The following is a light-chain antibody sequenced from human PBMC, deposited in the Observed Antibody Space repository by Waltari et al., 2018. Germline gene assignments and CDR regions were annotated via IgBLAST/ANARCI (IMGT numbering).Light chain of an antibody. CDR1: QGISSY. CDR3: QQYYSYPRT. J-gene: IGKJ4*01. CDR2: AAS. V-gene: IGKV1-8*01. Sequence: AIRMTQSQSSFSASTGDRVTITCRASQGISSYLAWYQQKPGKAPKLLIYAASTLQSGVPSRFSGSGSGTDFTLTISCLQSEDFATYYCQQYYSYPRTFGGGTKVEIK.